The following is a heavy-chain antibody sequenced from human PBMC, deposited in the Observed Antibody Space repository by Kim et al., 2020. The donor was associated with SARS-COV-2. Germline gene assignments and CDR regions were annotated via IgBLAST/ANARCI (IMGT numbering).Heavy chain of an antibody. CDR1: GITFSTYG. D-gene: IGHD6-19*01. CDR2: IWYNGRTK. CDR3: AKSFLGGWFDSDYFYGMDV. J-gene: IGHJ6*02. V-gene: IGHV3-30*02. Sequence: GGSLRLSCAASGITFSTYGMHWVRQAPGKGLEWVAFIWYNGRTKYYADSVKGRFTISRDNSKNSLYLQMNSLRPEDTAVYYCAKSFLGGWFDSDYFYGMDVWSQGSTVTVSS.